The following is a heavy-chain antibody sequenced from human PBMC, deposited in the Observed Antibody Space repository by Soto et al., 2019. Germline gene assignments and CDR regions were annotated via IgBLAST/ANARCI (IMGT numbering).Heavy chain of an antibody. V-gene: IGHV4-59*07. CDR3: ARVSYDLVYYFDF. J-gene: IGHJ4*02. CDR1: GGSISTYY. Sequence: QVQLRESGPGLVKPSDTLSLICTVSGGSISTYYWSWIRQPPGKGLEWIASVYYNGFTNYNPSLMSRVTMSVDTFRNQFSLSLNSVTAADTAMYYCARVSYDLVYYFDFWGQGTLVTVSS. CDR2: VYYNGFT. D-gene: IGHD3-16*01.